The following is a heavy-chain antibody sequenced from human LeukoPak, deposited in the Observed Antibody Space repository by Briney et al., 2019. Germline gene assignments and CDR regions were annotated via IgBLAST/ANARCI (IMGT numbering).Heavy chain of an antibody. CDR3: ARALLRPWFDP. V-gene: IGHV4-59*01. J-gene: IGHJ5*02. D-gene: IGHD3-16*01. CDR2: ISYSGST. CDR1: GGSISNYY. Sequence: PSETLSLTCTVSGGSISNYYWSWIRQPPGKGLEWIGYISYSGSTNYNPSLKSRVTISVDTSKNQFSLKLRSVTTADTAVYYCARALLRPWFDPWGQGTLVTDSS.